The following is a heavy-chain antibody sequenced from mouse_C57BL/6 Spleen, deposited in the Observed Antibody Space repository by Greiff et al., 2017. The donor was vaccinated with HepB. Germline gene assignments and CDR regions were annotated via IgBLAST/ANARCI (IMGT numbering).Heavy chain of an antibody. V-gene: IGHV3-6*01. J-gene: IGHJ1*03. CDR3: ARVPPITTVVAHWYFDV. D-gene: IGHD1-1*01. Sequence: DVKLQESGPGLVKPSQSLSLTCSVTGYSITSGYYWNWIRQFPGNKLEWMGYISYDGSNNYNPSLKNRISITRDTSKNQFFLKLNSVTTEDTATYYCARVPPITTVVAHWYFDVWGTGTTVTVSS. CDR2: ISYDGSN. CDR1: GYSITSGYY.